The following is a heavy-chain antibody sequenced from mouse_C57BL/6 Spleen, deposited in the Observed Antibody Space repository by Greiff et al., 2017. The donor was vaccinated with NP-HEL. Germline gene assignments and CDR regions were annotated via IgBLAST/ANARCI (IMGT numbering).Heavy chain of an antibody. V-gene: IGHV5-17*01. D-gene: IGHD2-4*01. CDR1: GFTFSDYG. Sequence: EVQGVESGGGLVKPGGSLKLSCAASGFTFSDYGMHWVRQAPEKGLEWVAYISSGSSTIYYADKVKGRFTISRDNAKNTLFLQMTSLRSEDTAMYYCAREGYDYDVFHAMDYWGQGTSVTVSS. CDR2: ISSGSSTI. CDR3: AREGYDYDVFHAMDY. J-gene: IGHJ4*01.